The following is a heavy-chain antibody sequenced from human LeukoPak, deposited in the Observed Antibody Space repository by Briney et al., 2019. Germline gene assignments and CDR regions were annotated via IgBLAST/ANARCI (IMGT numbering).Heavy chain of an antibody. D-gene: IGHD2-2*01. CDR3: ARLGGPAAVDY. CDR2: MYNSGST. J-gene: IGHJ4*02. V-gene: IGHV4-59*01. CDR1: GASIRSYY. Sequence: SETLSLTCTVSGASIRSYYWSWIRQPPGRGLEWIGYMYNSGSTYYNPSLKSRVTISGDTSKNQFSLKLTSVTAADTAVYYCARLGGPAAVDYWGQGTLVTVSS.